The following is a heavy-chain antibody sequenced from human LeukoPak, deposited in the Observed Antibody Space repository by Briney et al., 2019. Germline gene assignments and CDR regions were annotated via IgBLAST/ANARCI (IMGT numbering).Heavy chain of an antibody. D-gene: IGHD3-10*01. J-gene: IGHJ4*02. V-gene: IGHV3-30*02. Sequence: GGSLRLSCAASGFIFSSFGIHWPRQAPGKGREGVAFIRYDGSPELYADPVKGRFTISRDNSKNTLYLQMNSLRVEDPAVSYCAKDLYGSGSYEIRLFDYWGQETLVTVSS. CDR2: IRYDGSPE. CDR3: AKDLYGSGSYEIRLFDY. CDR1: GFIFSSFG.